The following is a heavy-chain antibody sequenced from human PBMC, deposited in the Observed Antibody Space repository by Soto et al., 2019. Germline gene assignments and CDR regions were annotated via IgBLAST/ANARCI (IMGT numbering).Heavy chain of an antibody. V-gene: IGHV4-39*01. D-gene: IGHD5-18*01. Sequence: QLQLQESGPGLVKPSETLSLTCTVSGGSISSSSYYWGWIRQPPGKGLEWIGSIYYSGSTYYNPSPTXXSXIXXDPTKNQLSLKLSSVPAADTAVYYCARLVATAIFSWGQGTLVTVSS. CDR3: ARLVATAIFS. J-gene: IGHJ5*02. CDR1: GGSISSSSYY. CDR2: IYYSGST.